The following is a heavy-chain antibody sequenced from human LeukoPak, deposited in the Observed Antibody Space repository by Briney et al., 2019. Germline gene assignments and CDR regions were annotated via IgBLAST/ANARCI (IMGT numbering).Heavy chain of an antibody. CDR2: IRQDGSDK. CDR1: GFTLSSYW. J-gene: IGHJ4*02. D-gene: IGHD6-13*01. Sequence: GGSLRLSCVASGFTLSSYWVTWVRQAPGKGLEWVANIRQDGSDKYYMDSVKGRFTISRDNAKNSVYLQMNSLRVEDTAVYCCARGIAAAGSYWGQGTLVTVSS. V-gene: IGHV3-7*03. CDR3: ARGIAAAGSY.